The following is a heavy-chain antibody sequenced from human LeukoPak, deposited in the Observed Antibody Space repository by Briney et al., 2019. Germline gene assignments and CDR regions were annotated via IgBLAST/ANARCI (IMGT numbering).Heavy chain of an antibody. CDR2: IHYNGNT. CDR1: GSMYNYY. J-gene: IGHJ4*02. V-gene: IGHV4-59*08. CDR3: ARHISSGGTYAYFDY. D-gene: IGHD1-26*01. Sequence: SETLSLTCTVSGSMYNYYWSWIRQPPGKGLGWIGYIHYNGNTNYNPSLKSRVTMSLDASKSQVSLKLNSVTAADTAVYYCARHISSGGTYAYFDYWGQGTLVTVSS.